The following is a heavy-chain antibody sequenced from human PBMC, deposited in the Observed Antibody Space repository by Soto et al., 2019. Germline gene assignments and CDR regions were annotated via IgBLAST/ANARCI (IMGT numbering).Heavy chain of an antibody. Sequence: EVQLLESGGGLVQPGGSLRLSCAASGFTFSSYAMSWFRQAPGKGLEWVSVISGSGDSTYYADSVRGRFTISRDNSKNTLYLQMNSLRAEDTAVYYCAKDRDGAAAGPTKFYGMDVWGQGTTGTVSS. D-gene: IGHD6-13*01. J-gene: IGHJ6*02. CDR2: ISGSGDST. CDR1: GFTFSSYA. V-gene: IGHV3-23*01. CDR3: AKDRDGAAAGPTKFYGMDV.